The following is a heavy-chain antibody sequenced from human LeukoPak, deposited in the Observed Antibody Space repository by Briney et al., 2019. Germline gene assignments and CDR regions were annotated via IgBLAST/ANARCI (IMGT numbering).Heavy chain of an antibody. CDR3: ARDPYSSSSGSPFDI. CDR2: INSDGSST. V-gene: IGHV3-74*01. CDR1: GFTFSSYW. J-gene: IGHJ3*02. D-gene: IGHD6-6*01. Sequence: GGSLRLSCAASGFTFSSYWMHWVRQAPGKGLVWVSRINSDGSSTSYADSVKGRFTISRDNAKNTLYLQMNSLRAEDTAVYYCARDPYSSSSGSPFDIWGQGTMVTVSS.